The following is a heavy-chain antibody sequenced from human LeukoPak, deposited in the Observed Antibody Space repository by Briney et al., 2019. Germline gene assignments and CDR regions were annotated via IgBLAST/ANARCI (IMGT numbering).Heavy chain of an antibody. CDR3: ARVATAERYFDY. CDR2: ITTSSSYI. Sequence: GGSLRLSCAASGFTFSYYTMNWVRQAPGKGLEWVSSITTSSSYIYSADSVKGRFTISRDNAKKSLYLQMNSLRAEDTAVYYCARVATAERYFDYWGRGTLVTVSS. V-gene: IGHV3-21*01. J-gene: IGHJ4*02. CDR1: GFTFSYYT. D-gene: IGHD1-1*01.